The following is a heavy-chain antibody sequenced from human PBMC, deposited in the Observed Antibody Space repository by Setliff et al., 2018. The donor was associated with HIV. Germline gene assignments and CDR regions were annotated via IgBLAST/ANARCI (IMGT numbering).Heavy chain of an antibody. D-gene: IGHD6-13*01. J-gene: IGHJ5*02. CDR3: AVRTSIAAAGTDWFDP. CDR1: GYSFTNHY. Sequence: ASVKVSCKPSGYSFTNHYMHWVRQAPGQGLEWMGWISAYNGNTNYAQKLQGRVTMTTDTSTSTAYMELRSLRSDDTAVYYCAVRTSIAAAGTDWFDPWGQGTLVTVSS. V-gene: IGHV1-18*04. CDR2: ISAYNGNT.